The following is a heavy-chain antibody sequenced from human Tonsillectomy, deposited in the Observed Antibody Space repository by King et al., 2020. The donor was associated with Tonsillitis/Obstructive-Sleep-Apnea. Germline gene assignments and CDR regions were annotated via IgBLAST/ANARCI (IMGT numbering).Heavy chain of an antibody. CDR3: LTAPGI. CDR1: GFTFSNVW. Sequence: DVQLVESGGGLVKPGGSLRLSCAVSGFTFSNVWMNWVRQAPGKGLEWVGHIKSKTDGGTTDYAAPVKGRFTISRDDSKNTLYMEMNSLKTEDTAVYYCLTAPGIWGQGTLVTFSP. D-gene: IGHD6-13*01. J-gene: IGHJ4*02. V-gene: IGHV3-15*01. CDR2: IKSKTDGGTT.